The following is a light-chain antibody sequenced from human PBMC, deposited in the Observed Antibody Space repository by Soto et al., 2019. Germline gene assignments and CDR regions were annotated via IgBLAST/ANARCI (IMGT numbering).Light chain of an antibody. Sequence: MMMSQSPATLSVSPGERVTLSCRTSHSVNSHVAWYQQKPGQAPRLLLYGASPRATGIPVRFSGSGFGTEFTLTISSLQSEDFAVYYCQQYKNWPIFGQGTLLEI. J-gene: IGKJ5*01. CDR2: GAS. V-gene: IGKV3-15*01. CDR3: QQYKNWPI. CDR1: HSVNSH.